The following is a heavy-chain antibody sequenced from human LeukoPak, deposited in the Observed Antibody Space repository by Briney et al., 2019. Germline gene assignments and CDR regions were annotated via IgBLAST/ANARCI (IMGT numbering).Heavy chain of an antibody. V-gene: IGHV3-23*01. J-gene: IGHJ4*02. D-gene: IGHD5-18*01. CDR2: ITSGGNT. Sequence: GGSLRLSCAAPGFTFSSYAMSWVRQAPGKGLEWVSTITSGGNTYYADSVKGRFTISRDNSKNTLYLQMNFLRAEDTALYYCAICGYTYGTNPFDYWGQGTLVTVSS. CDR3: AICGYTYGTNPFDY. CDR1: GFTFSSYA.